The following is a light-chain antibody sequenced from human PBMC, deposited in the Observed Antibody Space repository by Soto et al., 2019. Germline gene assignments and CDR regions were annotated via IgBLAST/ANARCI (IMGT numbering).Light chain of an antibody. V-gene: IGKV3-20*01. J-gene: IGKJ2*03. Sequence: EIVLTQSPGTLSLSPGDRVTLSCRASQSVSTNYFSWYQQKPGQAPRLLIYATSSRAVGIPDRFSGSGSGTDFTLTISRLETEDFAMYYGQQYGDYNSPRYSFGQGTRLEI. CDR3: QQYGDYNSPRYS. CDR1: QSVSTNY. CDR2: ATS.